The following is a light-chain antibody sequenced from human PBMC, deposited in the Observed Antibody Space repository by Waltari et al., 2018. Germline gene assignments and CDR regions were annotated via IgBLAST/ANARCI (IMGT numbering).Light chain of an antibody. CDR1: QDLVHTDGKTS. V-gene: IGKV2-30*02. CDR3: MQATHWPLT. Sequence: DVVMTQSPLSLPVTLGQPASISCTSSQDLVHTDGKTSRNWFQQRPCQSPRRRIYKVSNRDSGVPDRFSGSGSGTVFTRKITRVEAEDVGTYYCMQATHWPLTFGRGTKVEIK. CDR2: KVS. J-gene: IGKJ1*01.